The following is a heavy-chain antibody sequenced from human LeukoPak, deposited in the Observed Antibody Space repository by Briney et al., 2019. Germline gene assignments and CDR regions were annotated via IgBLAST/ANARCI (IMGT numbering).Heavy chain of an antibody. CDR1: GVSISSGGYY. CDR3: ARGSLVPAAILYYYYVMDV. Sequence: SQTLSLTCTVSGVSISSGGYYWSWIRQHPGKGLEWIVYIYYSGSTYYNPSLKSRVTISVDTSKNQFSLKLSSVTAADTAVYYCARGSLVPAAILYYYYVMDVWGQGTTVTVSS. J-gene: IGHJ6*02. V-gene: IGHV4-31*03. CDR2: IYYSGST. D-gene: IGHD2-2*01.